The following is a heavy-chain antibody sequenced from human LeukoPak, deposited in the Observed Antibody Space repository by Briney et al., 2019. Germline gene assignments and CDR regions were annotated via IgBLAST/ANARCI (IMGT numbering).Heavy chain of an antibody. CDR1: GFTFDDYA. CDR3: AKDYHAMTTGDY. J-gene: IGHJ4*02. V-gene: IGHV3-43*02. Sequence: GGSLRLSCAASGFTFDDYAMHWVRQAPGKGLEWVSLISGDGGSTYYADSVKGRFTISRDNSNNSLYLQMNSLRTEDTALYYCAKDYHAMTTGDYWGQGTLVTVSS. D-gene: IGHD4-17*01. CDR2: ISGDGGST.